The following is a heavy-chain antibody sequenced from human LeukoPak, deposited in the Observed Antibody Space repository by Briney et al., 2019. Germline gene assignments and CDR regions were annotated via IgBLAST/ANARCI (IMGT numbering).Heavy chain of an antibody. V-gene: IGHV4-39*07. CDR2: IYYSGST. CDR1: GGSISSSSYY. Sequence: SETLSLTCTVSGGSISSSSYYWGWIRQPPGKGLEWIGSIYYSGSTYYNPSLKSRVTISVDTSKNQFSLKLSSVTAADTAVYYCARVEYYYGSSGYYYLTPFDYWGQGTLVTVSS. CDR3: ARVEYYYGSSGYYYLTPFDY. D-gene: IGHD3-22*01. J-gene: IGHJ4*02.